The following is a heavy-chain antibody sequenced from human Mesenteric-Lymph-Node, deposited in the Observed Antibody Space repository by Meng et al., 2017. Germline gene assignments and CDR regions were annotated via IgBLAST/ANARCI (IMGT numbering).Heavy chain of an antibody. CDR2: IYYSGST. V-gene: IGHV4-30-4*01. Sequence: QVHLQGPGQGLVQPSQTLSLTCTVSGGSISSGDYYWSWIRQPPGKGLEWIGYIYYSGSTYSNASLKSRVTISIDRSKNQFSLKLSSVTAADTAVYYCARDRKHYGERGWFDPWGQGTLVTVSS. J-gene: IGHJ5*02. CDR1: GGSISSGDYY. CDR3: ARDRKHYGERGWFDP. D-gene: IGHD4-17*01.